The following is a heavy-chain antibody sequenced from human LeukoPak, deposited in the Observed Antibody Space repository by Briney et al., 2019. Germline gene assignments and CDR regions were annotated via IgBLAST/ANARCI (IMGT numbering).Heavy chain of an antibody. D-gene: IGHD3-16*01. CDR2: IYTSGST. J-gene: IGHJ6*03. V-gene: IGHV4-61*02. CDR1: GGSISSGSHY. Sequence: SETLSLTCTVSGGSISSGSHYWSWIRQPAGKGLEWIGRIYTSGSTNYSPSLKSRVTISVDTSKNQFSLKLSSVTAADTAVYYCARGPITFRPEPYYYYMDVWGKGTTVTVSS. CDR3: ARGPITFRPEPYYYYMDV.